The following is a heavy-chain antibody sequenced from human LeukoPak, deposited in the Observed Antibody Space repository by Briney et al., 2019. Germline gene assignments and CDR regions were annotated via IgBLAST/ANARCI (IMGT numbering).Heavy chain of an antibody. V-gene: IGHV1-2*02. Sequence: ASVKVSCKASGYTFTGYYMHWVRQAPGQGLEWMGWINSDSGFTKYAQKFQGRVTMTRGTSITTVYMDLTRLTSDDTAVYYCARNFDMKGFDPWGQGTLVTVPS. CDR1: GYTFTGYY. D-gene: IGHD3-9*01. CDR2: INSDSGFT. J-gene: IGHJ5*02. CDR3: ARNFDMKGFDP.